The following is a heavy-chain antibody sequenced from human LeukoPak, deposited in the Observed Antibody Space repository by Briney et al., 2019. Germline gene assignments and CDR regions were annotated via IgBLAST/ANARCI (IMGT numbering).Heavy chain of an antibody. Sequence: PGGSLRLSCAASGFTFSSYAMSWVRQAPGKGLEWVSAISGSGGSTYYADSVKGRFTISRDNSKNTLYLQMNSLRAEDTAVYYCAKDPRFPPKWSPSDWFDPWGQGTLVTVSS. CDR2: ISGSGGST. V-gene: IGHV3-23*01. D-gene: IGHD2-15*01. J-gene: IGHJ5*02. CDR3: AKDPRFPPKWSPSDWFDP. CDR1: GFTFSSYA.